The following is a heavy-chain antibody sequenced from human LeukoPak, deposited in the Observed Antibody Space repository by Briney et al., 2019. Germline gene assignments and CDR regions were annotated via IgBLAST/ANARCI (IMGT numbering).Heavy chain of an antibody. J-gene: IGHJ4*02. CDR2: IYYSGST. CDR3: ARLDRNHRAAADY. D-gene: IGHD6-13*01. Sequence: PSETLSLTCTVSGGSISTSNYYWGWIRQPPGKGLEWIGSIYYSGSTYYNPSLKSRVTISVDTSKNQFSLKLSSVTAADTAVYYCARLDRNHRAAADYWGQGTLVTVSS. CDR1: GGSISTSNYY. V-gene: IGHV4-39*01.